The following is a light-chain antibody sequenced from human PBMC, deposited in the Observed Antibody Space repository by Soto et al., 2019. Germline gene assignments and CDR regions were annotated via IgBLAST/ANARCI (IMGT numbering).Light chain of an antibody. J-gene: IGKJ2*01. V-gene: IGKV3-15*01. CDR1: QSVSSN. CDR3: QQYNNWPPGYT. CDR2: GAS. Sequence: EIVMTQSPDTLSVSPGERATLSCRASQSVSSNLAWYQQKPGQAPRLLIYGASSRATGIPARFSCSGSGTEFTLTISSLQAEDFAVYYCQQYNNWPPGYTLGQGTKLEIK.